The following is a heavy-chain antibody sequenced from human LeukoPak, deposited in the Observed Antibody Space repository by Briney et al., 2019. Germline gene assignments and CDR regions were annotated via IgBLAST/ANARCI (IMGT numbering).Heavy chain of an antibody. D-gene: IGHD3-22*01. CDR2: ISGSGGST. CDR3: AKAYYDSSGYYETGWYYFDY. V-gene: IGHV3-23*01. J-gene: IGHJ4*02. CDR1: GFTFSSYA. Sequence: PGGSLRLSCAASGFTFSSYAMSWVRQAPGKGLEWVSAISGSGGSTYYADSVKGRFTISRDNSKNTLYLQMNSLRAEDTAVYYCAKAYYDSSGYYETGWYYFDYWGQGTLVTVSS.